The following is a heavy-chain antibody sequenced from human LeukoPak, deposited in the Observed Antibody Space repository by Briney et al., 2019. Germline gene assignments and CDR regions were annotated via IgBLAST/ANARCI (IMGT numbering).Heavy chain of an antibody. D-gene: IGHD3-16*01. Sequence: GGSLRLSCAASGFTFSRFGLHWVRQAPGKGLEWVAFIRDDGSTRYYTDSVKGRFTVSRDNSKNTLYLQMDSLRTEDTAVYYCARDYGGSDFDYWGQGTLVTVSS. CDR3: ARDYGGSDFDY. V-gene: IGHV3-30*02. CDR2: IRDDGSTR. CDR1: GFTFSRFG. J-gene: IGHJ4*02.